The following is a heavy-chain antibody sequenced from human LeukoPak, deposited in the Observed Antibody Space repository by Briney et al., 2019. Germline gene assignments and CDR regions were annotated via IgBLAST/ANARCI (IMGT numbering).Heavy chain of an antibody. CDR2: IYYSGST. CDR1: GGSISSSSYY. CDR3: ARTPCSSTSCHNFDY. D-gene: IGHD2-2*02. Sequence: PSETLSLTCTVSGGSISSSSYYWGWIRQPPGKGLEWIGSIYYSGSTYYNPSLKSRGTISVDTSKNQFSLKLSSVTAADTAVYYCARTPCSSTSCHNFDYWGQGTLVTVSS. V-gene: IGHV4-39*01. J-gene: IGHJ4*02.